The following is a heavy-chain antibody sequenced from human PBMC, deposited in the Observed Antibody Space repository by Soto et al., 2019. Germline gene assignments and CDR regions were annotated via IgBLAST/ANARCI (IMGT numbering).Heavy chain of an antibody. Sequence: PGGSLRLSCAPSGFTFSSYGMHWVRQAPGKGLEWVAVISYDGSNKYYADSVKGRFTISRDNSKNTLYLQMNSLRAEDTAVYYCAKDTGTHHDFWLNYGMDVWGQGTKVSVSS. V-gene: IGHV3-30*18. CDR2: ISYDGSNK. CDR3: AKDTGTHHDFWLNYGMDV. CDR1: GFTFSSYG. J-gene: IGHJ6*02. D-gene: IGHD3-3*01.